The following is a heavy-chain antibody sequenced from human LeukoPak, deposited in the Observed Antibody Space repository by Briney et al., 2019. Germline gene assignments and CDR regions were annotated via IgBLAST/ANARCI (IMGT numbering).Heavy chain of an antibody. CDR3: ARGYSSSWLDY. CDR1: GYTFTAFY. CDR2: INPNSGGT. V-gene: IGHV1-2*06. D-gene: IGHD6-13*01. J-gene: IGHJ4*02. Sequence: ASVKVSRKDSGYTFTAFYMHWVRQAPGQGLEWMGRINPNSGGTKYAQKFQGRVTMTTDTSINTAYLELSRLRSDDTAVYYCARGYSSSWLDYWGQGTLVTVSS.